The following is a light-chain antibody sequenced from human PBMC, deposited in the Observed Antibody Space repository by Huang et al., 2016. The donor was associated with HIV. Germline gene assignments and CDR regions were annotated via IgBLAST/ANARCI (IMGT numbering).Light chain of an antibody. J-gene: IGKJ1*01. CDR2: DAS. CDR3: HQRSDWPRT. CDR1: QSVSKS. V-gene: IGKV3-11*01. Sequence: EIVLTQSPATLSLSPGERATLSCRASQSVSKSLAWYQQKPGQTPKLLIYDASNRAAGSPARFSGSGSGTDFTLTISRLEPEDFALYYCHQRSDWPRTFGQGTKVEIK.